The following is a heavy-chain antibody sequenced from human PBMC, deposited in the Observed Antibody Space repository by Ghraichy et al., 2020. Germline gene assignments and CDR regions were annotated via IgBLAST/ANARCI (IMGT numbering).Heavy chain of an antibody. J-gene: IGHJ6*02. CDR2: ISSSGSTI. CDR1: GFTFSDYY. CDR3: AREREYSSSSYYYYYGMDV. Sequence: GGSLRLSCAASGFTFSDYYMSWIRQAPGKGLEWVSYISSSGSTIYYADSVKGRFTISRDNAKNSLYLQMNSLRAEDTAVYYCAREREYSSSSYYYYYGMDVWGQGTTVTVSS. D-gene: IGHD6-6*01. V-gene: IGHV3-11*01.